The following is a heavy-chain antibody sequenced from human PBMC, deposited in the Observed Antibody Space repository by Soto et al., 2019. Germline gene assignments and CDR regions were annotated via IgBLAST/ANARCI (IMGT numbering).Heavy chain of an antibody. J-gene: IGHJ6*02. CDR3: ARDPGYSYANYYYYGMDV. V-gene: IGHV4-4*07. Sequence: SETLSLTFTVSGGSISSYYWSWIRQPAGKGLEWIGRIYTSGSTNYNPSLKSRVTMSVDTSKNQFSLKLSSVTAADTAVYYCARDPGYSYANYYYYGMDVWGQGTTVTVSS. CDR1: GGSISSYY. CDR2: IYTSGST. D-gene: IGHD5-18*01.